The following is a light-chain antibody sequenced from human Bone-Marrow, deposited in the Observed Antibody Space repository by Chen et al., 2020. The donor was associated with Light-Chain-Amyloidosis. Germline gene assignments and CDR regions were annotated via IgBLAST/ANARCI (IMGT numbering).Light chain of an antibody. Sequence: EIVLTQSPVTLSLSPGEGATLSCRASLSVSNNYLAWYQQKPGQAPGLLIYDASTRASGIPNRFRGSGSGGDFTSSITRLDPEDFVMYDCHQYGRSPQTFGGGTTVGIK. CDR1: LSVSNNY. J-gene: IGKJ4*01. CDR3: HQYGRSPQT. CDR2: DAS. V-gene: IGKV3-20*01.